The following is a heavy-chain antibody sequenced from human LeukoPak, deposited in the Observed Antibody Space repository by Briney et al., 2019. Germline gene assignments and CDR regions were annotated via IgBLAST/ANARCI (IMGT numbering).Heavy chain of an antibody. D-gene: IGHD3-10*01. CDR3: ARDSRGSGSYYSDFDF. V-gene: IGHV4-4*07. CDR2: FYTSGST. J-gene: IGHJ4*02. Sequence: PSETLSLTCTVSGGSISSYYWSWIRQPAGKGLEWIGRFYTSGSTNYNPSLKSRVTMSVDTSKKEFSLKLSSVTAADTAVYYCARDSRGSGSYYSDFDFWGQGTLVTVSS. CDR1: GGSISSYY.